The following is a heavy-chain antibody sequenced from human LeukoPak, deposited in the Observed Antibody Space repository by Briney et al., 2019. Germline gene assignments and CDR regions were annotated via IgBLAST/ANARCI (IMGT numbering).Heavy chain of an antibody. CDR3: ARGDRDCSSTSCYGDFDY. CDR1: GGSISSSSYS. J-gene: IGHJ4*02. V-gene: IGHV4-39*01. Sequence: SETLSLTCTVSGGSISSSSYSWGWIRQPPGKGLEWIGSIYYSGSTYYNPSLKSRVTISVDTSKNQFSLKLSSVTAADTAVYYCARGDRDCSSTSCYGDFDYWGQGTLVTVSS. CDR2: IYYSGST. D-gene: IGHD2-2*01.